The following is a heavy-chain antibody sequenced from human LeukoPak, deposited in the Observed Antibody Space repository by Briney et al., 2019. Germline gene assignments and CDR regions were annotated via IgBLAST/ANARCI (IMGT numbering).Heavy chain of an antibody. CDR2: INHSGST. V-gene: IGHV4-34*01. J-gene: IGHJ4*02. D-gene: IGHD3-10*01. CDR3: ARGALLWFGELSRHFDY. CDR1: GGSFSGYY. Sequence: SETLSLTCAVHGGSFSGYYWSWIRQPPGKGLEWIGEINHSGSTNYNPSLKSRVTISVDTSKNQFSLKLSSVTAADTAVYYCARGALLWFGELSRHFDYWGQGTLVTVSS.